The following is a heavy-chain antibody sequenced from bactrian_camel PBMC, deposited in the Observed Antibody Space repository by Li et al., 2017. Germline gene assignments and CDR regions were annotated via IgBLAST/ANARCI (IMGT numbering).Heavy chain of an antibody. D-gene: IGHD3*01. CDR1: RNATRKFC. V-gene: IGHV3S1*01. Sequence: HVQLVESGGGSVQAGGSLRLSCVASRNATRKFCMGWFRQSPGKELEGVATIDTADNVKYVDPVKGRFTVSKDIAKTTLHLQMNSLVPEDTGMYYCAVDQLSWNGCPPIDRWNQDFGYWGQGTQVTVS. CDR3: AVDQLSWNGCPPIDRWNQDFGY. CDR2: IDTADNV. J-gene: IGHJ6*01.